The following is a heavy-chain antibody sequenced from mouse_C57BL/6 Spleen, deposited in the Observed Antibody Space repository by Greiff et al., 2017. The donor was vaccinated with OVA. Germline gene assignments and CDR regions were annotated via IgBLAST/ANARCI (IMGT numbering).Heavy chain of an antibody. J-gene: IGHJ2*01. V-gene: IGHV5-4*01. CDR3: ARDGNERFLDY. Sequence: EVMLVESGGGLVKPGGSLKLSCAASGFTFSSYAMSWVRQTPEKRLEWVATISDGGSYTYYPDNVKGRFTISRDNAKNNLYLQMSHLKSEDTAMYYCARDGNERFLDYWGQGTTLTVSS. CDR2: ISDGGSYT. CDR1: GFTFSSYA. D-gene: IGHD2-1*01.